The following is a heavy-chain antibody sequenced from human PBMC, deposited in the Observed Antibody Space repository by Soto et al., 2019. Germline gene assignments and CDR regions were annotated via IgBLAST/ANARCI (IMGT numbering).Heavy chain of an antibody. Sequence: SETLSLTCGVSGGSISSSNCWSLVRQPPGKGLEWIGEIYHSGSTNYNPSLKSRVTISVDKSKNQFSLKLSSVTAADTAVYYCARGAVAAIINWFDPWGQGTLVTVSS. CDR3: ARGAVAAIINWFDP. CDR2: IYHSGST. J-gene: IGHJ5*02. CDR1: GGSISSSNC. D-gene: IGHD6-19*01. V-gene: IGHV4-4*02.